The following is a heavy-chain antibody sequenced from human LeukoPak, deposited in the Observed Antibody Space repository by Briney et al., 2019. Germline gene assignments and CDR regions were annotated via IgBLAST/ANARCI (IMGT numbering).Heavy chain of an antibody. CDR2: IRYDGSNK. CDR1: GFTFSSYG. CDR3: AKDGRAPPHSYGFAPGPHKY. Sequence: GGSLRLSCAASGFTFSSYGMHWVRQAPGKGLEWVAFIRYDGSNKYYADSVKGRFTISRDNSKNTLYLQMNSLRAEDTAVYYCAKDGRAPPHSYGFAPGPHKYWGQGTLVTVSS. V-gene: IGHV3-30*02. D-gene: IGHD5-18*01. J-gene: IGHJ4*02.